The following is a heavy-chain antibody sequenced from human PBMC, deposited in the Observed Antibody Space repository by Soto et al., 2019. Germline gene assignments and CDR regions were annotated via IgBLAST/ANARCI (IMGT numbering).Heavy chain of an antibody. Sequence: EVQLVESGGGLVKPGGSLRLSCAASGFTFSSYSMNWVRQAPGKGLEWVSSISSSSSYIYYADSVKGRFTISRDNAKNSLYLQMNSLRAEDTAVYYCARVGRIERRSDAFDIWGQGTMVTVSS. CDR2: ISSSSSYI. J-gene: IGHJ3*02. CDR1: GFTFSSYS. CDR3: ARVGRIERRSDAFDI. V-gene: IGHV3-21*01. D-gene: IGHD3-16*02.